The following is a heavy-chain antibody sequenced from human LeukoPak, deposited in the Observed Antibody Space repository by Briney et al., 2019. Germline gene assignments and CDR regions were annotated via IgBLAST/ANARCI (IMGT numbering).Heavy chain of an antibody. J-gene: IGHJ4*02. CDR1: GYTLTQLS. V-gene: IGHV1-24*01. CDR3: ATARRAPDYLDY. Sequence: ASVKVTCKVSGYTLTQLSMHWVRQAPGKGLEWMGGFDPEDGETIYAQKFQGRVTMTEDTSTDTAYMELSSLRSEDTAVYYCATARRAPDYLDYWGQGTLATVSS. CDR2: FDPEDGET.